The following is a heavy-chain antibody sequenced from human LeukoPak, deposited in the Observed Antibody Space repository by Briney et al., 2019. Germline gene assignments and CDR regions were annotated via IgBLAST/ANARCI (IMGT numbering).Heavy chain of an antibody. J-gene: IGHJ4*02. Sequence: GASVKVSCKASGYTFTSYGISWVRQAPGQGLEWMGWINAGNGNTKYSQKFQGRVTITRDTSASTAYMELSSLRSEDTAVYYCATYDSSGYYYVLPPDYWGQGTLVTVSS. CDR1: GYTFTSYG. D-gene: IGHD3-22*01. CDR2: INAGNGNT. CDR3: ATYDSSGYYYVLPPDY. V-gene: IGHV1-3*01.